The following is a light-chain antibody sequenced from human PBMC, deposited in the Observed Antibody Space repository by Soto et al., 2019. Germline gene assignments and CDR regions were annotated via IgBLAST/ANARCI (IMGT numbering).Light chain of an antibody. Sequence: EIVMTESPSTLPVSPGERATLSCRASQSVSSNLAWYQQKPGQAPRLLIYGASTRATGIPARFSGSGSGTEFTLTISSLQSADFAVYYCQQYNNWPPLTFGGGTKVDIK. V-gene: IGKV3-15*01. CDR2: GAS. CDR3: QQYNNWPPLT. CDR1: QSVSSN. J-gene: IGKJ4*01.